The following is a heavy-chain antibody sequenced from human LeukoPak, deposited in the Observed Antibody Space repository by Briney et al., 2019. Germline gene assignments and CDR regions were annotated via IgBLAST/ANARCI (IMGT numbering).Heavy chain of an antibody. Sequence: PSETLSLTCTVSGGSISSYYWSWIRQPPGKGLEWIGYIYTSGSTNYNPSLKSRVTISVDTSKNQFSLKLSSVTAADTAVYYCAISSIAAHYFDYWGQGTLVTVSS. CDR1: GGSISSYY. D-gene: IGHD6-6*01. CDR3: AISSIAAHYFDY. J-gene: IGHJ4*02. CDR2: IYTSGST. V-gene: IGHV4-4*09.